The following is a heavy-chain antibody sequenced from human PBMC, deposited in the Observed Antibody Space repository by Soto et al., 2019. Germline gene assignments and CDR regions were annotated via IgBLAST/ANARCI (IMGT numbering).Heavy chain of an antibody. CDR2: ISSSSSSI. J-gene: IGHJ4*02. CDR1: AFTFSSYS. CDR3: ARARSTLVRGGLDY. Sequence: GGSLRLSCAASAFTFSSYSMNWVRQAPGKALEWVSYISSSSSSIYYADSVKGRFTISRDNAKNSLYLQMNSPRAEDTAVYYCARARSTLVRGGLDYWGQGTLVTVSS. V-gene: IGHV3-48*01. D-gene: IGHD3-10*01.